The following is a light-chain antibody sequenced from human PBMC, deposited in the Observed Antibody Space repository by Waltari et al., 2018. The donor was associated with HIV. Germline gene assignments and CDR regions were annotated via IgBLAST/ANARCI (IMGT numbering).Light chain of an antibody. CDR1: QSVLTN. Sequence: EIVMTQSPATLSVSPGERATLSCRASQSVLTNLAWYQEIPGQAPRLLIYGASARATGIPARFSGSGSGTEFTLTISSLQSEDFAVYYCQQYNKWPQTFGQGTKVEIK. CDR3: QQYNKWPQT. J-gene: IGKJ1*01. V-gene: IGKV3-15*01. CDR2: GAS.